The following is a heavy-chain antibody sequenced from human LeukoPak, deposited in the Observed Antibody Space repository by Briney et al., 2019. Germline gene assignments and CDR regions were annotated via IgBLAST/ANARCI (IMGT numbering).Heavy chain of an antibody. CDR2: IIPIFGTA. D-gene: IGHD1-26*01. J-gene: IGHJ4*02. CDR1: GGTFSSYA. Sequence: SVKVSCKASGGTFSSYAISWVRQAPGQGLEWMGGIIPIFGTANYAQKFQGRVTITADESTSTAYMELSSLRSEDTAVYYCARDKILGATSPHFDYWGQGTLVTVSS. V-gene: IGHV1-69*13. CDR3: ARDKILGATSPHFDY.